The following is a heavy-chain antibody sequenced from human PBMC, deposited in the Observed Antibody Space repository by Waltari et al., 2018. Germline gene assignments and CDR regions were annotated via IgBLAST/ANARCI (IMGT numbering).Heavy chain of an antibody. CDR1: GFTVSTFW. J-gene: IGHJ4*02. D-gene: IGHD1-7*01. V-gene: IGHV3-7*01. Sequence: EVQLVESGGGLVQPGGSLRPSCAASGFTVSTFWMHWVSQAPGKGLEWGANIKQDGSVKYYVDSVKGRFTISRDNAKNSLYLQTNSLRAEDTAVYYCTRGGNSLWDYWGQGTLVTVSS. CDR2: IKQDGSVK. CDR3: TRGGNSLWDY.